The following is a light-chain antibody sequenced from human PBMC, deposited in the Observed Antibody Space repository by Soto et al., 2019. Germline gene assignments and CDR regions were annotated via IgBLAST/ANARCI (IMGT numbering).Light chain of an antibody. CDR3: QQSYSTPGYT. CDR1: QSISSY. J-gene: IGKJ2*01. V-gene: IGKV1-39*01. Sequence: DIQMTQSPSTVSASVGDGVTITCRASQSISSYLNWYQQKPGKAPKLLIYAASSLQSGVPSRFSGSGSGTDFTLTISSLQPEDFATYYCQQSYSTPGYTFGQGTKVDIK. CDR2: AAS.